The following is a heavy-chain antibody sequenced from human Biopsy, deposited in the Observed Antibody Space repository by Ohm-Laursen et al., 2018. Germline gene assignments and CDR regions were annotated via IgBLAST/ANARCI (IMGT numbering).Heavy chain of an antibody. CDR2: ISPSSTTI. Sequence: SLRLSCTASGFTFTDYDISWVRHVPGQGLEWLALISPSSTTIYYAVSVRGRFFISRDDAKNSVSLEMSSLRADDTALYFCARNVRLEMTDHSGVTTYSRYFAMDAWGQGTTVTVSS. V-gene: IGHV3-11*01. CDR1: GFTFTDYD. D-gene: IGHD1-1*01. J-gene: IGHJ6*02. CDR3: ARNVRLEMTDHSGVTTYSRYFAMDA.